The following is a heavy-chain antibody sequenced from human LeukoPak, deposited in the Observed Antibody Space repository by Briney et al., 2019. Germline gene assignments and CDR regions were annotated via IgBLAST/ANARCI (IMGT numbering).Heavy chain of an antibody. CDR2: IYHSGST. CDR3: ARGYCSGGSCYLNNYYYYYMDV. Sequence: SETLSLTCTVSGGSISSGSYYWGWIRQPPGKGLEWIGSIYHSGSTYYNPSLKSRVTISVDTSKNQYSLKLSSVNAADTAVYYCARGYCSGGSCYLNNYYYYYMDVWGKGTTVTVSS. J-gene: IGHJ6*03. CDR1: GGSISSGSYY. D-gene: IGHD2-15*01. V-gene: IGHV4-39*07.